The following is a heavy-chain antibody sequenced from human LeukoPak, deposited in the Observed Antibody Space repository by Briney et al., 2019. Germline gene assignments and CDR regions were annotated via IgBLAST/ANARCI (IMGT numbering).Heavy chain of an antibody. CDR2: ISGNSGNI. CDR1: GFTFNYYA. V-gene: IGHV3-9*01. J-gene: IGHJ2*01. CDR3: AQGPHFFDNSGYLTSFDL. Sequence: GGSLRLSCAASGFTFNYYAMRWVRQAPGKGLEWVSGISGNSGNIYYADSVKGRFTISRDNTRTALYLQMNRLRAEDTTLYYCAQGPHFFDNSGYLTSFDLWGPGNLVTVSS. D-gene: IGHD3-22*01.